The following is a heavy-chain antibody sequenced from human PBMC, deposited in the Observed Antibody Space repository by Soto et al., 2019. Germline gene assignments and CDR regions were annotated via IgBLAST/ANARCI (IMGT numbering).Heavy chain of an antibody. J-gene: IGHJ4*02. Sequence: SETLSLTCTVSGGSVSSGSYYWSWIRQPPGKGLEWIAYIYYSGSTNYNPSLKSRVTISVDTSKNRFSLKLTSVTAADTAVYYCARTEMATMFFDYWGQGTLVTAPQ. CDR3: ARTEMATMFFDY. D-gene: IGHD5-12*01. CDR2: IYYSGST. V-gene: IGHV4-61*01. CDR1: GGSVSSGSYY.